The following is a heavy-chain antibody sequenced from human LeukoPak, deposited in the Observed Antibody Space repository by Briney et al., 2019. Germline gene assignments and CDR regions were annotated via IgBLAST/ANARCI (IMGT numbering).Heavy chain of an antibody. V-gene: IGHV1-8*01. D-gene: IGHD2-8*02. J-gene: IGHJ5*02. CDR1: GYTFTTYD. CDR2: MSSNNGHT. Sequence: ASVKVSCKASGYTFTTYDINWVRQATGRGLEWMGWMSSNNGHTGYAQKFHGSVTMTRATSINTAYIELSSLTSEDTAVYYCARNPYGTGHFDPWGQGSLVTVSS. CDR3: ARNPYGTGHFDP.